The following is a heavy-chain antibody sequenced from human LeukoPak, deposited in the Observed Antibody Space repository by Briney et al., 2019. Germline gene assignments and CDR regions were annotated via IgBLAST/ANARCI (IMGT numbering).Heavy chain of an antibody. V-gene: IGHV3-23*01. CDR3: AKDGPDTAMVGPFDY. CDR1: XXTFSSYX. J-gene: IGHJ4*02. D-gene: IGHD5-18*01. Sequence: PGGXLXXXXXAXXXTFSSYXMSWVRQAPGKGLEWVSAISGSGGSTYYADSVKGRFTISRDNSKSTLYLQMNSLRAEDTAVYYCAKDGPDTAMVGPFDYWGQGTLVTVSS. CDR2: ISGSGGST.